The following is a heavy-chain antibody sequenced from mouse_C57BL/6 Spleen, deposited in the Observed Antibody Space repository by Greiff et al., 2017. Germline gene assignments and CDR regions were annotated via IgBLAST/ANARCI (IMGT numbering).Heavy chain of an antibody. CDR2: IYPGDGDT. D-gene: IGHD2-1*01. CDR3: ARDGPEGKDYFDY. J-gene: IGHJ2*01. CDR1: GYAFSSSW. V-gene: IGHV1-82*01. Sequence: QVQLQQSGPELVKPGASVKISCKASGYAFSSSWMNWVKQRPGKGLEWIGRIYPGDGDTNYNGKFKGKATLTADKSSSTAYMQLSSLTSEDSAVYFCARDGPEGKDYFDYWGQGTTLTVSS.